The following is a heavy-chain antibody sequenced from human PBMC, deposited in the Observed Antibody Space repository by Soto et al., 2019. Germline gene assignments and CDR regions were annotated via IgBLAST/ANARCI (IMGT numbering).Heavy chain of an antibody. V-gene: IGHV4-34*01. J-gene: IGHJ6*02. D-gene: IGHD3-10*01. CDR1: GGSFSGYY. CDR2: INHSGST. Sequence: SETLSLTCAVYGGSFSGYYWSWIRQPPGKGLEWIGEINHSGSTNYNPSLKSRVTISVDTSKNQFSLKLSSVTAADTAVYYCARVQYYYGSGNYYSYYYGMDVWGQGTAVTVSS. CDR3: ARVQYYYGSGNYYSYYYGMDV.